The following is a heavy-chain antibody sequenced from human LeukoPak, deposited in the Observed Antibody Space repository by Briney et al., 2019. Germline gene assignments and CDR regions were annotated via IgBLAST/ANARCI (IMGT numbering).Heavy chain of an antibody. CDR1: DGSISSYY. CDR3: ARMGPPLRGVRYYYYMDV. Sequence: KPSETLSLTCNVSDGSISSYYWSWIRQPPGKGLKWTGYIYYSGSTNYNPSLKSRVTISVDTSKNQFSLKLISVTAADTAVYYCARMGPPLRGVRYYYYMDVWGKGTTVTVSS. CDR2: IYYSGST. D-gene: IGHD3-10*01. V-gene: IGHV4-59*01. J-gene: IGHJ6*03.